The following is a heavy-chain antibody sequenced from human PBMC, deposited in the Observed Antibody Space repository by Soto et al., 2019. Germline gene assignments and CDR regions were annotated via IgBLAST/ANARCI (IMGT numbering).Heavy chain of an antibody. CDR2: INAGNGNR. V-gene: IGHV1-3*01. CDR3: ARAWVVVTAPDY. CDR1: GYTFTSYA. D-gene: IGHD2-21*02. J-gene: IGHJ4*02. Sequence: ASVKVSCKASGYTFTSYAMHWVRQAPGQRLEWMGWINAGNGNRKYSRKFQGRATITRDTSASTAYMELSSLRSEDTAVYYCARAWVVVTAPDYWGQGTLVTVSS.